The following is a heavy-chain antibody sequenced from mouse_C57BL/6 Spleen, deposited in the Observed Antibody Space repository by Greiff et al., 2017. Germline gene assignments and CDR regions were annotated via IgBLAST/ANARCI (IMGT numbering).Heavy chain of an antibody. Sequence: QVTLKESGPGILQSSQTLSLTCSFSGFSLSTSGMGVSWIRQPSGKGLEWLAHIYWDDDKRYNPSLKSRLTISKDTSRNQVFLKITSVDTADTATYYCARSSYYGSSYGYFDVWGTGTTVTVSS. V-gene: IGHV8-12*01. CDR2: IYWDDDK. CDR3: ARSSYYGSSYGYFDV. CDR1: GFSLSTSGMG. D-gene: IGHD1-1*01. J-gene: IGHJ1*03.